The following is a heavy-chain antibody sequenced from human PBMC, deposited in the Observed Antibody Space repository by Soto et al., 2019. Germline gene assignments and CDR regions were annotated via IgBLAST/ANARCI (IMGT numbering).Heavy chain of an antibody. CDR1: GYTFTGYY. D-gene: IGHD6-13*01. CDR2: INPNSGGT. CDR3: ARGRIAAAGTTGWEFDY. J-gene: IGHJ4*02. Sequence: GASVKVSCKASGYTFTGYYMHWVRQAPGQGLEWMGWINPNSGGTNYAQKFQGWVTMTRDTSISTAYMELSRLRSDDTAVYYCARGRIAAAGTTGWEFDYWGQGTLVTVSS. V-gene: IGHV1-2*04.